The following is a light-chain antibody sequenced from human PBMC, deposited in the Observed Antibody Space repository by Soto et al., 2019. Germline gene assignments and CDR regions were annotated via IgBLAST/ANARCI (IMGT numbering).Light chain of an antibody. CDR1: TSNIGKNY. V-gene: IGLV1-51*01. CDR2: EEV. J-gene: IGLJ2*01. Sequence: QSVLTQPPSVSAAPGQKVTISCSGTTSNIGKNYESWYHQFPTTAPKLLIYEEVDRPSGIPDRFSGSKSETSATLDITGLQSGDESDYYCGTCDNNLNVVVFGGGTKLTVL. CDR3: GTCDNNLNVVV.